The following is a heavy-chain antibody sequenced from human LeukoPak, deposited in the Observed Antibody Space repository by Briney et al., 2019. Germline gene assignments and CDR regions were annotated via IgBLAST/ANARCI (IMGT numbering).Heavy chain of an antibody. V-gene: IGHV3-48*03. J-gene: IGHJ3*02. CDR2: ISSSGSTI. CDR1: GFTFSSYE. D-gene: IGHD1-20*01. CDR3: AREKDNWNHGLGAFDI. Sequence: GGSLRLSCAASGFTFSSYEMNWVRQAPGKGLEWVSYISSSGSTIYYADSVKGRFTISRDNSKNTLYLQMGSLRAEDMAVYYCAREKDNWNHGLGAFDIWGQGTMVTVSS.